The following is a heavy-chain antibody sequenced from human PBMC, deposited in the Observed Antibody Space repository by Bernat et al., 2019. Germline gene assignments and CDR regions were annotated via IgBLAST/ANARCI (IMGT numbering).Heavy chain of an antibody. CDR2: ISYDGSNK. CDR1: GFTFSSYA. V-gene: IGHV3-30-3*01. Sequence: QVQLVESGGGVVQPGRSLRLSCAASGFTFSSYAMHWVRQAPGKGLEWVAVISYDGSNKYYADSVKGRFSVSRDNAKNSLYLQMNSLRDEDTAVYYCARGCSGGSCYPGFDYWGQGTLVSVSS. J-gene: IGHJ4*02. CDR3: ARGCSGGSCYPGFDY. D-gene: IGHD2-15*01.